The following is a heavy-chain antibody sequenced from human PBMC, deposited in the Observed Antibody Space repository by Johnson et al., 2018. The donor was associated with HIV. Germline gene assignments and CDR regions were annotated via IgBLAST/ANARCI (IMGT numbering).Heavy chain of an antibody. CDR3: AAGDSSGYYRQTDAFDI. CDR1: GFTFSSYG. J-gene: IGHJ3*02. CDR2: IRYDGSNK. V-gene: IGHV3-30*02. Sequence: QVQLVESGGGVVQPGGSLRLSCAASGFTFSSYGMHWVRQAPGKGLEWVAFIRYDGSNKYYADSVKGRFTISRDNSKNTLYLQMNSLRAEDTAVYYCAAGDSSGYYRQTDAFDIWGQGTMVTV. D-gene: IGHD3-22*01.